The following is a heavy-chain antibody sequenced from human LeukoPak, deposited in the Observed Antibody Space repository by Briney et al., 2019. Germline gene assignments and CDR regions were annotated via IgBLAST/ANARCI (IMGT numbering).Heavy chain of an antibody. CDR3: ARTETYRFDF. CDR2: TYSDGRA. CDR1: GFTVSSNS. V-gene: IGHV3-53*01. J-gene: IGHJ4*02. Sequence: GGSLRLSCAASGFTVSSNSMNWVHQAPGKGLEWVSITYSDGRAYFADSVRGRFTVSRDNSKDTLYLQMNGLRAEDTAVYYCARTETYRFDFWGQGTLVTVSS.